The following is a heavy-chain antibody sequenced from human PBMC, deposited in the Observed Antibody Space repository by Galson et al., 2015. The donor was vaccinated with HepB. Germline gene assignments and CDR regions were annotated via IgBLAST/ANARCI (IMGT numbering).Heavy chain of an antibody. CDR1: GNTFSRYS. Sequence: SLILSCAAFGNTFSRYSMSWFRQAPGKGLEWVSTISGSCSSTYYADSVKVRFTVTRDNSKNTMYVLMISLRAEDTALYYCAKIPWGGWNDDFDYWGQGTLVTVSS. CDR2: ISGSCSST. V-gene: IGHV3-23*01. D-gene: IGHD1-1*01. CDR3: AKIPWGGWNDDFDY. J-gene: IGHJ4*02.